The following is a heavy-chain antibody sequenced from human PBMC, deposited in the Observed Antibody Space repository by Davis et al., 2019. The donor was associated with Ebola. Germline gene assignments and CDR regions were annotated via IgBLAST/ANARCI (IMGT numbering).Heavy chain of an antibody. CDR2: ISAYNGNT. V-gene: IGHV1-18*01. Sequence: ASVKVSCKASGYTFTSYGISWVRQAPEQGLEWMGWISAYNGNTNYAQKLQGRVTMTTDTSTSTAYMELRSLRSDDTAVYYCARDNTYYDFWSGYYTSVGFGMDVWGQGTTVTVSS. J-gene: IGHJ6*02. CDR3: ARDNTYYDFWSGYYTSVGFGMDV. CDR1: GYTFTSYG. D-gene: IGHD3-3*01.